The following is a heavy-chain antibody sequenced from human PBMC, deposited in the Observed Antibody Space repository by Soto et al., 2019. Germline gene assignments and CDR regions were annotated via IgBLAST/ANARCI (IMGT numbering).Heavy chain of an antibody. CDR2: IYWDDDK. CDR1: GFSLSTSGVR. Sequence: QITLKESGPTLVKPTQPLTLTCTFSGFSLSTSGVRVGWIRQPPGKALEWLALIYWDDDKRYSPSLKSRLTITKDTSKNHVVLTMTNMDPVDTATYYCAHRAGGGLVFDYWGQGTLVTVSS. CDR3: AHRAGGGLVFDY. J-gene: IGHJ4*02. V-gene: IGHV2-5*02. D-gene: IGHD6-19*01.